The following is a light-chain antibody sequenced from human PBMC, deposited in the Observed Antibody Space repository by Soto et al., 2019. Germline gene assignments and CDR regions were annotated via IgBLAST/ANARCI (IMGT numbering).Light chain of an antibody. CDR2: DAY. V-gene: IGKV3-11*01. Sequence: EVVLTQSPVTLSLSPGERATLSCRASQSFRGLLAWYQQKPGQAPRLLIYDAYNRATGIPPRFSGSGSGTDFTLTISSLEPEDSVVYYWQQRHMWPITFGQGTRLEIK. J-gene: IGKJ5*01. CDR3: QQRHMWPIT. CDR1: QSFRGL.